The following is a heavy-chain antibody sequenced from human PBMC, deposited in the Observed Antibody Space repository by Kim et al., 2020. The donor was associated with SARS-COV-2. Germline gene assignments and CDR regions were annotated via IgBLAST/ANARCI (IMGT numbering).Heavy chain of an antibody. Sequence: GGSLRLSCVASGFTFSSYSIHWVRQTPEKGLEWLSAIGAGGASSTYYAESVKCRFSISRDNSRNTLYLKMNSLRAEDTAFYYCTGRSSGIPYYFEYWGQRTPVTLS. V-gene: IGHV3-23*01. CDR1: GFTFSSYS. CDR2: IGAGGASST. D-gene: IGHD3-10*01. J-gene: IGHJ4*02. CDR3: TGRSSGIPYYFEY.